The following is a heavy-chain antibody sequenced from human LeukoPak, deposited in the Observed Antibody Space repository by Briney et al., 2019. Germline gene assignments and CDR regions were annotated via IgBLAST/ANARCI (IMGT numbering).Heavy chain of an antibody. CDR1: GFTFSSYA. CDR3: ARAAGYSYGTYLDY. V-gene: IGHV3-66*01. Sequence: GGSLRLSCAASGFTFSSYAMSWVRRAPGKGLEWVSVIHSGGSTYYADSVKGRFTIPRDNSKNTLYLQMNSLRAEDTAVYYCARAAGYSYGTYLDYWGQGTLVTVSS. CDR2: IHSGGST. J-gene: IGHJ4*02. D-gene: IGHD5-18*01.